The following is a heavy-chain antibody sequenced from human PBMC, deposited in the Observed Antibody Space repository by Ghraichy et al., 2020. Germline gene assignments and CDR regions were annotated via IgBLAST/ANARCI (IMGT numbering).Heavy chain of an antibody. CDR2: ISAGCGST. CDR3: VKGPREPSTFGGAFDS. D-gene: IGHD3-16*01. Sequence: GGSLRLSCAASGFTFNTYAMSWVRQAPGKGLEWVSGISAGCGSTYYADSVRGRFTISKDNSNNTLYLQMSSLSAEEAAVYFCVKGPREPSTFGGAFDSWGRGTMITVSS. CDR1: GFTFNTYA. J-gene: IGHJ3*02. V-gene: IGHV3-23*01.